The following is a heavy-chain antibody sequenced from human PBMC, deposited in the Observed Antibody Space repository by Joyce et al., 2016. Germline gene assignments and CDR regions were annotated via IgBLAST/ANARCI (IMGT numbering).Heavy chain of an antibody. CDR1: EYTFDAYY. Sequence: QVQLVQSGAELKKPGASVKVSCKAFEYTFDAYYIHWVRQAPGQGLEGRGWGNPNSGGTESAQKFRGRLSMTRDTSISTAYMELSSLRSDDTAVYYGAKTVGQYCSSTTCYQYFEKWGQGTLVTVSS. J-gene: IGHJ1*01. D-gene: IGHD2-2*01. V-gene: IGHV1-2*02. CDR2: GNPNSGGT. CDR3: AKTVGQYCSSTTCYQYFEK.